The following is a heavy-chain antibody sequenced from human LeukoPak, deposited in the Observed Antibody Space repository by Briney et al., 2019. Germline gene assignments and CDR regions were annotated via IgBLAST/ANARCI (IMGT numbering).Heavy chain of an antibody. CDR2: IYYSGTT. V-gene: IGHV4-59*01. CDR3: ARAYNWNDFDY. D-gene: IGHD1-20*01. CDR1: GGSISSYY. Sequence: SETLSLTCTVSGGSISSYYWNWIRQPPGKGLKWIGYIYYSGTTNYNPSLKSRVTISVDTSKKQFSLKLSSVTAADTAVYYCARAYNWNDFDYWDQGTLVTVSS. J-gene: IGHJ4*02.